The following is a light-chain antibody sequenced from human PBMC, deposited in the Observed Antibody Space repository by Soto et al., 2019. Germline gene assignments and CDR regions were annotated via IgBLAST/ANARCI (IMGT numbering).Light chain of an antibody. CDR3: LQTTSFPWT. J-gene: IGKJ1*01. Sequence: DNQMKLSPSTLSASVSDRVTITCRASQFVSSFLGWYQQKPGKVPKLLIFDVSILASGVPSRFSGSGSGTDFTLMISGLQPEDCAIYWCLQTTSFPWTFGQGTKVDIK. V-gene: IGKV1-5*01. CDR1: QFVSSF. CDR2: DVS.